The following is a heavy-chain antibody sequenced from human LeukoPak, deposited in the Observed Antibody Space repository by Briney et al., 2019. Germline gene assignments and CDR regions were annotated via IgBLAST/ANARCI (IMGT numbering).Heavy chain of an antibody. J-gene: IGHJ4*02. Sequence: ASVKVSCKASGYTFTSYYMHWVRQAPGQGLEWMGIINPRGGSTTYAQKFQGRVTMTRDTSTSTVYMELSSLRSEDTAVYYCARDSGMVRGTVDYWGQGTLVTVSS. V-gene: IGHV1-46*01. CDR3: ARDSGMVRGTVDY. CDR2: INPRGGST. CDR1: GYTFTSYY. D-gene: IGHD3-10*01.